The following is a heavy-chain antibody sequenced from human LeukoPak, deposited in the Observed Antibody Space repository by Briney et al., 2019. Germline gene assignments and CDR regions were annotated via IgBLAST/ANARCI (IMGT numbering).Heavy chain of an antibody. CDR2: IYYSGST. D-gene: IGHD1-26*01. J-gene: IGHJ4*02. Sequence: SETLSLTCTVSGGSISSSSYYWGWIRQPPGKGLEWIGSIYYSGSTYYNPSLKSRVTISVDTSKNQFSLKLSSVTAADTAVYYCAGGATMGPFDYWGQGTLVTVSS. CDR3: AGGATMGPFDY. CDR1: GGSISSSSYY. V-gene: IGHV4-39*07.